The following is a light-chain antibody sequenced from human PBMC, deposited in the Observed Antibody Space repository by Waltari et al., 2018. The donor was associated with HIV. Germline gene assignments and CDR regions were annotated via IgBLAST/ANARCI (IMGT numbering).Light chain of an antibody. V-gene: IGLV1-51*01. Sequence: QSVLTQPPSVSAAPGQKVTVSCSGSSSNTGSTSVSWYQHLPGTAPKLLIYDDDKRPSGIPDRFSGSKSGTSATLGITGLQTGDEADYYCGAWDSSLSAGVFGTGTKVTVL. CDR1: SSNTGSTS. CDR2: DDD. J-gene: IGLJ1*01. CDR3: GAWDSSLSAGV.